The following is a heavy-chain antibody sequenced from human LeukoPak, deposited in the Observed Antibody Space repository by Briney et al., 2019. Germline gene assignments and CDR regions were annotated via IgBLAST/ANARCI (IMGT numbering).Heavy chain of an antibody. Sequence: PGGTLRLSCAASGFTFSSYGMSWVRQAPGKGLEYVSAISSNGGSTYYANSVKGRFTISRDNSKNTLYLQMGSLRAEDMAVYYCARVGLAFFDYWGQGTLVTVSS. D-gene: IGHD6-19*01. V-gene: IGHV3-64*01. CDR2: ISSNGGST. J-gene: IGHJ4*02. CDR1: GFTFSSYG. CDR3: ARVGLAFFDY.